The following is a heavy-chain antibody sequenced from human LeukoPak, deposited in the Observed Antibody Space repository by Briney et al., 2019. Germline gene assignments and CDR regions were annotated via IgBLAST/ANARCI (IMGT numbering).Heavy chain of an antibody. CDR1: GFTFSSYS. CDR3: ARDYGGYSSSLGPYYYFDY. CDR2: ISSSSSTI. J-gene: IGHJ4*02. V-gene: IGHV3-48*01. D-gene: IGHD6-6*01. Sequence: GGSLRLSCAASGFTFSSYSMNWVRQAPGKGLEWVSYISSSSSTIYYADSVKGRFTISRDNAKNSLYLQMNSLRAEDTAVYYCARDYGGYSSSLGPYYYFDYWGQGTRVTVSS.